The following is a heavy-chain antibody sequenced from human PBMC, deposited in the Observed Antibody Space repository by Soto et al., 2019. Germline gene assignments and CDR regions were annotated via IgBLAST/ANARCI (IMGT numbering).Heavy chain of an antibody. Sequence: SVKVSCKASGYTFTSYGISWVRQAPGQGLEWMGGIIPIFGTANYAQKFQGRVTITADESTSTAYMELSSLRSEDTVVYYCARDQSIGLLYWGQGTLVTVSS. J-gene: IGHJ4*02. V-gene: IGHV1-69*13. D-gene: IGHD2-15*01. CDR1: GYTFTSYG. CDR2: IIPIFGTA. CDR3: ARDQSIGLLY.